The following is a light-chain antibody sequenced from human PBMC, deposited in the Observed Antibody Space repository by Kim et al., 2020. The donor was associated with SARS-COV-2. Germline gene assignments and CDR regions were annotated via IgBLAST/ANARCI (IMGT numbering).Light chain of an antibody. CDR2: DAS. Sequence: SVGDRVTITCQASQDISNYLNWYQQKPGKAPKLLIYDASNLETGVPSRFSGSGSGTDFTFTISSLQPEDIATYYCQQYDNLSLFTFGPGTKVDIK. J-gene: IGKJ3*01. V-gene: IGKV1-33*01. CDR1: QDISNY. CDR3: QQYDNLSLFT.